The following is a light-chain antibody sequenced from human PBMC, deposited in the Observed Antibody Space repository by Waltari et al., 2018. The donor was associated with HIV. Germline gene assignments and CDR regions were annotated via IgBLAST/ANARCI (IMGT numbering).Light chain of an antibody. Sequence: QSALTQPASVSGSPGQSITISCTGTGSDVGGYNYVSWYQQRPGAAPTPHIYEVTNRPSGISSRFSGSKSGNTASLTISGLQAEDEADYYCSSYTDTTTLGVVFGGGTKLTVL. CDR3: SSYTDTTTLGVV. V-gene: IGLV2-14*01. J-gene: IGLJ2*01. CDR1: GSDVGGYNY. CDR2: EVT.